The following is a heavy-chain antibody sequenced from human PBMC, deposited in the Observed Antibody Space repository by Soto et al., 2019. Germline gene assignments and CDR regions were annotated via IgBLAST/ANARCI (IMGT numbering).Heavy chain of an antibody. CDR1: GGSISSSSYY. Sequence: QLQLQESGPGLVKPSETLSLTCTVSGGSISSSSYYWGWIRQPPGKGLEWIGSIYYSGSTYYNPYLKGRVTISVDTSKNQSSLKLSSVPAADTAVYYCARLLTAGYSSGWLRGGYYFDYWGQGTLVTVSS. D-gene: IGHD6-19*01. V-gene: IGHV4-39*01. J-gene: IGHJ4*02. CDR3: ARLLTAGYSSGWLRGGYYFDY. CDR2: IYYSGST.